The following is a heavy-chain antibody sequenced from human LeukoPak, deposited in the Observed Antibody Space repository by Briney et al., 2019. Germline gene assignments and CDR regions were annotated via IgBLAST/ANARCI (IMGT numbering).Heavy chain of an antibody. CDR2: IRYDGSNK. J-gene: IGHJ4*02. D-gene: IGHD1-26*01. Sequence: PGGSLRLPCAASGFTFSSYGMHWVRQAPGKGLEWVAFIRYDGSNKYYADSVKGRFTISRDNSENTLYLQMNSLRAEDTAVYYCAKDRYSGSYYVSGFDYWGQGTLVTVSS. CDR3: AKDRYSGSYYVSGFDY. CDR1: GFTFSSYG. V-gene: IGHV3-30*02.